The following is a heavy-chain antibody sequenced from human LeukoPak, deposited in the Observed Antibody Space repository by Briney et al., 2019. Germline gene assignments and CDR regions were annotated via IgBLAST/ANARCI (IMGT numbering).Heavy chain of an antibody. J-gene: IGHJ4*02. CDR2: VIGSYT. V-gene: IGHV3-23*01. D-gene: IGHD6-13*01. CDR1: GFTFSSYV. CDR3: AKGSSSSRPYYFDS. Sequence: GGSLRLSCAASGFTFSSYVMSWVRQAPGEGLEWVSAVIGSYTYYADSVKVRFTISRDNSNNTLFLEMNSLRAGDTAVYYCAKGSSSSRPYYFDSWGLGTLVIVSS.